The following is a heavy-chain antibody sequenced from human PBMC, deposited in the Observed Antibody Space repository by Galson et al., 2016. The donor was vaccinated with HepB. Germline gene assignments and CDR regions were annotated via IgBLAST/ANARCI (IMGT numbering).Heavy chain of an antibody. CDR3: ARAALTAAQPLNYFDY. J-gene: IGHJ4*02. CDR1: GGSISSGGFY. V-gene: IGHV4-31*03. CDR2: INYSGNT. D-gene: IGHD6-13*01. Sequence: TLSLTCTVSGGSISSGGFYWSWIHQHPGKGLEWLGSINYSGNTYYNPSLKSRITISVATSKNQFPLKLNSVTSADTAVYYCARAALTAAQPLNYFDYWGQGTLVTVSS.